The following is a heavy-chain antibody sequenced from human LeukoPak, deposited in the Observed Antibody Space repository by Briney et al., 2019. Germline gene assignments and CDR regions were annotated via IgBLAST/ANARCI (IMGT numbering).Heavy chain of an antibody. CDR1: GLTFSTYW. D-gene: IGHD1-26*01. CDR2: MNQDGSEK. Sequence: PGGSLRLSCAASGLTFSTYWMSWVRQAPGKGLEWVANMNQDGSEKYYVDSVKGRFTISRDNAKNSLYLQMNNLRPEDTAVYYCARGGELLRPADYWGQGTLVTVFS. J-gene: IGHJ4*02. V-gene: IGHV3-7*01. CDR3: ARGGELLRPADY.